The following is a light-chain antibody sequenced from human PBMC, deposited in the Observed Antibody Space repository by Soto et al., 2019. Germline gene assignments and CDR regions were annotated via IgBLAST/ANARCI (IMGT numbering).Light chain of an antibody. J-gene: IGKJ1*01. CDR3: QQYNNWPPT. V-gene: IGKV3-15*01. CDR2: GAS. CDR1: QSVSSN. Sequence: EIVMTQSPATLSVSPGERATLSCRASQSVSSNLAWYQQKPGQAPRLLIYGASTRATGIPARFSGSGSVTEFTPTISGLQSEDFAVYYCQQYNNWPPTFGQGTKVEIK.